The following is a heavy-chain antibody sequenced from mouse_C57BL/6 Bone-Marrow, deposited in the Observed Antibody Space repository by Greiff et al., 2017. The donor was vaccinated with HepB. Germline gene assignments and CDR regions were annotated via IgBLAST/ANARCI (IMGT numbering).Heavy chain of an antibody. CDR2: INPSNGGT. CDR1: GYTFTSYW. CDR3: ARGALGRYYAMDY. V-gene: IGHV1-53*01. Sequence: QVQLQQPGTELVKPGASVKLSCKASGYTFTSYWMNWVKQRPGQGLEWIGNINPSNGGTNYNEKFKSKATLTVDKSSSTAYMQLSSLTSEDSAVYYCARGALGRYYAMDYWGQGTSVTVSS. J-gene: IGHJ4*01. D-gene: IGHD4-1*01.